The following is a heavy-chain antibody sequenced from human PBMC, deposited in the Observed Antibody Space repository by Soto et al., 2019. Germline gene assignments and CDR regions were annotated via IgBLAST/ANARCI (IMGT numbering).Heavy chain of an antibody. CDR2: ISGYNGNT. D-gene: IGHD2-21*02. Sequence: ASVKVSCKASGYTFTSYGISWVRQAPGQGLEWMGWISGYNGNTNYAQKLQGRVTMTTDTSTSTAYMELSSLRSEDTAVYYCARSIVVVTALDYWGQGTLVTVSS. CDR1: GYTFTSYG. V-gene: IGHV1-18*01. J-gene: IGHJ4*02. CDR3: ARSIVVVTALDY.